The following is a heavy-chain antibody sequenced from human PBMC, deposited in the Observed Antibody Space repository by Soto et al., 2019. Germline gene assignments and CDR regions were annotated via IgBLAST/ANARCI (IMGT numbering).Heavy chain of an antibody. CDR2: IFYTGST. CDR1: GGSIRCHY. J-gene: IGHJ4*02. V-gene: IGHV4-59*11. D-gene: IGHD6-19*01. CDR3: ARVGSSGWSPDY. Sequence: SETLSLTCTVSGGSIRCHYWIWIRQSPGKGLEWIGYIFYTGSTNYNPSLKSRVTLSVDTSKNQFSLRLSSVTAADTAVYYCARVGSSGWSPDYWGQGTLVTVSS.